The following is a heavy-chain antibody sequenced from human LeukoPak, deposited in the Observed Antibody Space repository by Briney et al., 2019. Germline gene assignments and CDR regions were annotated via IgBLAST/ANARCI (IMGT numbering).Heavy chain of an antibody. Sequence: ASVKVSCKASGYTFTGYYMHWVRQAPGQGLEWMGWINPNSGGTNYAQKFQGRVTMTRDTSISTAYMELSSLRSEDTAVYYCARGLRGNRAGTTLFGYWGQGTLVTVSS. CDR3: ARGLRGNRAGTTLFGY. CDR2: INPNSGGT. V-gene: IGHV1-2*02. CDR1: GYTFTGYY. J-gene: IGHJ4*02. D-gene: IGHD1/OR15-1a*01.